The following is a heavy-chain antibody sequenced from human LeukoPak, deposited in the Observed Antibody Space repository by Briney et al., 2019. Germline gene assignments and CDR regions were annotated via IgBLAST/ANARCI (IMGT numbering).Heavy chain of an antibody. D-gene: IGHD6-19*01. V-gene: IGHV3-9*01. CDR3: AKDRGIAVAGTADY. CDR1: GFTFDDYA. Sequence: PGRSLRPSCAASGFTFDDYAMHWVRQAPGKGLEWVSGISWNSGSIGYADSVKGRFTISRDNAKNSLYLQMNSLRAEDTALYYCAKDRGIAVAGTADYWGQGTLVTVSS. J-gene: IGHJ4*02. CDR2: ISWNSGSI.